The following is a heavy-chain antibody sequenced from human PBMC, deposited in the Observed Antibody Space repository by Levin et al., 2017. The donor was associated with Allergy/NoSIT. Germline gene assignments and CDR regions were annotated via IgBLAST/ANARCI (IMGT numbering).Heavy chain of an antibody. CDR2: INHSGST. Sequence: SETLSLTCAVYGGSFSGYYWSWIRQPPGKGLEWIGEINHSGSTNYNPSLKSRVTISVDTSKNQFSLKLSSVTAADTAVYYCARAGGDYVSESDWFDPWGQGTLVTVSS. CDR1: GGSFSGYY. J-gene: IGHJ5*02. D-gene: IGHD4-17*01. V-gene: IGHV4-34*01. CDR3: ARAGGDYVSESDWFDP.